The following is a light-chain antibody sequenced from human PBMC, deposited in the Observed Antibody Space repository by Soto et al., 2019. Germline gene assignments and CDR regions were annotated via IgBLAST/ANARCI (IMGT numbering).Light chain of an antibody. V-gene: IGLV1-44*01. CDR3: AAWDDSLNGVV. CDR2: SNK. CDR1: NSNIGTYI. Sequence: QSVLTQPPSASGTPGQRVTISCSGSNSNIGTYIVNWYQQLPGTAPKLLIYSNKQRPSGVPDRFSGSKSGTSASLAISGLQSEDEADYYCAAWDDSLNGVVFGGGTKVTVL. J-gene: IGLJ2*01.